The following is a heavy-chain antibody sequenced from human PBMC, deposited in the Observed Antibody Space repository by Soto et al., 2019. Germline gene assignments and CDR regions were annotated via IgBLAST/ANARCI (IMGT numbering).Heavy chain of an antibody. J-gene: IGHJ4*02. D-gene: IGHD2-21*01. V-gene: IGHV4-31*03. CDR3: ARRGGDLGRYDY. CDR2: IYYSGST. Sequence: SETLSLTCTVSGGSISSGGYYWSWIRQHPGKGLEWIGYIYYSGSTYYSPSLKSRVTISVDTSKNQFSLKLSSVTAADTAVYYCARRGGDLGRYDYWGQGTLVTVSS. CDR1: GGSISSGGYY.